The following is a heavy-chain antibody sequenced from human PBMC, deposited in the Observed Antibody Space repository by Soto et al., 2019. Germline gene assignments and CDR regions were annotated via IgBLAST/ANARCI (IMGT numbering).Heavy chain of an antibody. Sequence: QVQLVESGGGVVQPGRSLRLSCAASGFTFSSYGMHWVRQAPGKGLEWVAVISYDGSNKYYADSVKGRFTISRDNSKNTLYLQMNCLRAEDTAVYYCAKVDCSGGSCYFDYWGQGTLVTVSS. D-gene: IGHD2-15*01. CDR2: ISYDGSNK. CDR3: AKVDCSGGSCYFDY. CDR1: GFTFSSYG. J-gene: IGHJ4*02. V-gene: IGHV3-30*18.